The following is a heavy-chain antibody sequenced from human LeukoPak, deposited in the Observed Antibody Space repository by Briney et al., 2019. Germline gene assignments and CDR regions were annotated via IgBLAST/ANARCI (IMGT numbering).Heavy chain of an antibody. CDR1: GFAFSSYN. D-gene: IGHD4-17*01. CDR3: ASSPFPGDYVPLGY. J-gene: IGHJ4*02. V-gene: IGHV3-48*02. CDR2: IGSSGSPT. Sequence: PGGSLRLSCAASGFAFSSYNMNWVRQAPGKGLEWISYIGSSGSPTHYADSVGGRFTISRDNAKNSLYLQMNSLRDEDTAVYFCASSPFPGDYVPLGYWGQGTLVTVSS.